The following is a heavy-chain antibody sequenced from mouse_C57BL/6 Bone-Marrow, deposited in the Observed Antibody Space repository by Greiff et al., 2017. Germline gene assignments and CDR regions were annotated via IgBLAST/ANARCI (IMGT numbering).Heavy chain of an antibody. D-gene: IGHD4-1*01. V-gene: IGHV1-19*01. CDR1: GYTFTDYY. Sequence: VQLKESGPVLVKPGASVKMSCKASGYTFTDYYMNWVKQSHGKSLEWIGVINPYNGGTSYNQKFKGKATLTVDKSSSTAYMELNSLTSEDSAVYYCASSNWEAYWGQGTLVTVSA. CDR3: ASSNWEAY. CDR2: INPYNGGT. J-gene: IGHJ3*01.